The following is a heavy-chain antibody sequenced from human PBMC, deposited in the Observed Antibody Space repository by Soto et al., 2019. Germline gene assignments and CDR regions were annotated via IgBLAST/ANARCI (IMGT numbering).Heavy chain of an antibody. Sequence: PSETLSLTCTVSGGSISSGDYYWSWIRQPPGKGLEWIGYIYNSGSTNYDPSLKSRVTISVHTSNSQFSLELSSVTAADTAVYYCASMGYHYGSGSYPLDYWGQGTLVTVSS. J-gene: IGHJ4*02. D-gene: IGHD3-10*01. CDR3: ASMGYHYGSGSYPLDY. CDR1: GGSISSGDYY. V-gene: IGHV4-61*08. CDR2: IYNSGST.